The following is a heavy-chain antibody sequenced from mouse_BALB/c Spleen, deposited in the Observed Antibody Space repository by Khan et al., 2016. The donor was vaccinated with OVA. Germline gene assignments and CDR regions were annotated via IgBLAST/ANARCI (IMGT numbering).Heavy chain of an antibody. CDR1: GYSFTAYY. J-gene: IGHJ3*01. V-gene: IGHV1-26*01. Sequence: VQLKQSGPDLVKTGASVKISCKASGYSFTAYYMNWVKLSHGKSLECIGRINPNTDTTNYNQKFKGKAILTVDTSSSTAYMELRSLTSEDSGVYVCARGNDFIDYWGQGTLVTVSA. CDR2: INPNTDTT. D-gene: IGHD2-12*01. CDR3: ARGNDFIDY.